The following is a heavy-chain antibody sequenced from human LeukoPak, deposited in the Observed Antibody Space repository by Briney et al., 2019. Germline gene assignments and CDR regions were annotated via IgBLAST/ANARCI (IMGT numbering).Heavy chain of an antibody. Sequence: TGGSLRLSCAASGFTFSSYEMNWVRQGPGKGLEWVSYISSSGTTKYYADSVKGRFTLSRDNVKKSLSLQMNSLRAEDTAIYYCARSNRDAFDMWGQGTVVTVSS. CDR3: ARSNRDAFDM. CDR2: ISSSGTTK. J-gene: IGHJ3*02. V-gene: IGHV3-48*03. D-gene: IGHD2/OR15-2a*01. CDR1: GFTFSSYE.